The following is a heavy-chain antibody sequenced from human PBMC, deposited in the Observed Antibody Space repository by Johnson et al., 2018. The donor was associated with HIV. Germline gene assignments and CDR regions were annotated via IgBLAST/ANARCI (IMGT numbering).Heavy chain of an antibody. Sequence: QLVESGGGLVQPGRSLRLSCAASGFTFDDYAMHWVRQAPGKGLEWVSGISWNSGSIGYADSVKGRFTISRDNAKNSLYLQMNSPRAEDTAVYYCARELRGGHTDAFDIWGQGTMVTVSS. CDR2: ISWNSGSI. CDR1: GFTFDDYA. D-gene: IGHD5-18*01. J-gene: IGHJ3*02. V-gene: IGHV3-9*01. CDR3: ARELRGGHTDAFDI.